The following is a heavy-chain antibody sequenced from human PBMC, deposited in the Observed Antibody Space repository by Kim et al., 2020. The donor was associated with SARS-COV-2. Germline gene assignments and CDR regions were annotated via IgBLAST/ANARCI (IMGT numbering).Heavy chain of an antibody. V-gene: IGHV6-1*01. J-gene: IGHJ4*02. CDR1: GDSVSSNSAA. Sequence: SQTLSLTCAISGDSVSSNSAAWNLIRQSPSRGLEWLGRTYYRSKWYNDYAVSVKSRITINPDTSKNQFSLQLNSVTPEDTAVYYCARGGGPQQLYTFDYWGQGTLVTVSS. D-gene: IGHD6-13*01. CDR2: TYYRSKWYN. CDR3: ARGGGPQQLYTFDY.